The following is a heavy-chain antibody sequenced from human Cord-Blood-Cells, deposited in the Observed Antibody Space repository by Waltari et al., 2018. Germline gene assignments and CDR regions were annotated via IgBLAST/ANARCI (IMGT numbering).Heavy chain of an antibody. V-gene: IGHV1-69*01. J-gene: IGHJ3*02. CDR3: ARDIASEPGDGYAFDI. CDR1: GGTFSSHA. Sequence: QVQLVQSGAEVKKPGSSVKVSCKASGGTFSSHAISWVRQAPGQGLEWMGGSSPILGTANYARKCQGRVTITADESTSTAYMELSSLRSEDTAVYYCARDIASEPGDGYAFDIWGQVTMVTVSS. CDR2: SSPILGTA. D-gene: IGHD3-10*01.